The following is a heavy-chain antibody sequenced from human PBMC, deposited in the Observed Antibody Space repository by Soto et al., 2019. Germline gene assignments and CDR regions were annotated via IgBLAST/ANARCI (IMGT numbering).Heavy chain of an antibody. D-gene: IGHD1-1*01. Sequence: HVQLQESGPGLVKPSQTLSLTCTVTGGSMTSGDQYWTWIRHRPGEGLEWFGYINHRESLYYNPSLKSRVSMSVDTSKNQFSLNLSSVTAADTAVYYCARELPQRQGRNMDVWGQGTTVTVSS. CDR3: ARELPQRQGRNMDV. V-gene: IGHV4-31*03. CDR2: INHRESL. CDR1: GGSMTSGDQY. J-gene: IGHJ6*02.